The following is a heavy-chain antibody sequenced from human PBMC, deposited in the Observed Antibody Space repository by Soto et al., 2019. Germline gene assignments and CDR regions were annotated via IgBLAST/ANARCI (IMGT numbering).Heavy chain of an antibody. CDR1: GGSFSGYY. Sequence: QVQLQQWGAGLLKPSETLSLTCAVYGGSFSGYYWSWIRQPPGKGLEWIGEINHSGSTNYNPSLKSRVTISVDTSKNQFSLKLSSVTAADTAVYYCARLEAAGWFDPWGQGTLVTVSS. J-gene: IGHJ5*02. V-gene: IGHV4-34*01. CDR3: ARLEAAGWFDP. CDR2: INHSGST. D-gene: IGHD6-13*01.